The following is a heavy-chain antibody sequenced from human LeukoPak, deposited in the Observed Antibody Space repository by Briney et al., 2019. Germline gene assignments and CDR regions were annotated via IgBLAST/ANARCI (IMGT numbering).Heavy chain of an antibody. D-gene: IGHD6-25*01. CDR2: IYTSGST. Sequence: SETLSLTCTVSDGSLSSYYWSWIRQPAGRGVEWIGRIYTSGSTSYNPSLKSRVTMSVDTSKKQFSLKLSSVTAADTAVYYCARDTISGHFDYWGQGTLVTVSS. V-gene: IGHV4-4*07. J-gene: IGHJ4*02. CDR1: DGSLSSYY. CDR3: ARDTISGHFDY.